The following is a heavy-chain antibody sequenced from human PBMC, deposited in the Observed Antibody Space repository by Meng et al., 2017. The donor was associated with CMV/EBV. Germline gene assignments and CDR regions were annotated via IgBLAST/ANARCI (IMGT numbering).Heavy chain of an antibody. D-gene: IGHD1-1*01. J-gene: IGHJ4*02. Sequence: KGFGYSFTSYWIGWVRQMTGKGLEWMGIIYPGDSDTRYSPSFQGQVTISADKSISTAYLQWSSLKASDTAMYYCASTTGNDIGYFDYWGQGTLVTVSS. CDR1: GYSFTSYW. CDR3: ASTTGNDIGYFDY. V-gene: IGHV5-51*01. CDR2: IYPGDSDT.